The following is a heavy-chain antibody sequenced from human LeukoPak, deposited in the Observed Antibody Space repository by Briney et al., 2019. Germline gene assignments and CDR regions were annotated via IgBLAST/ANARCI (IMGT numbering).Heavy chain of an antibody. CDR2: IYYSGST. Sequence: PSETLSLTCTVSGGSVSSGSYYWSWIRQPPGKGLEWIGYIYYSGSTNYNPSLKSRVTISVDTSKNQFSLKLSSVTAADTAVYYCARNLGTSKVPASYGMDVWGQGTTVTVSS. CDR3: ARNLGTSKVPASYGMDV. D-gene: IGHD2-2*01. V-gene: IGHV4-61*01. CDR1: GGSVSSGSYY. J-gene: IGHJ6*02.